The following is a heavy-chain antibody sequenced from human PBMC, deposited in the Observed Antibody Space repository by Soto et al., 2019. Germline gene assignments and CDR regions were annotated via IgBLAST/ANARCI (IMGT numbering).Heavy chain of an antibody. J-gene: IGHJ4*02. CDR1: GFTFSSYA. D-gene: IGHD3-3*01. CDR2: ISYDGSNK. Sequence: HPGGSLRLSCAASGFTFSSYAMHWVRQAPGKGLEWVAVISYDGSNKYYADSVKGRFTISRDNSKNTLYLQMNSLRAEDTAVYYCARDRTSRDLDFWSDYSDYWGQGTLVTVSS. V-gene: IGHV3-30-3*01. CDR3: ARDRTSRDLDFWSDYSDY.